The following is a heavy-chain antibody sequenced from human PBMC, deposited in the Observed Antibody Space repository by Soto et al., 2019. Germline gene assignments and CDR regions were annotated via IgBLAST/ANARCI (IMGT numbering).Heavy chain of an antibody. CDR2: MSYSGST. J-gene: IGHJ6*02. V-gene: IGHV4-30-4*01. CDR3: ARGYDFWSGSAYGMDV. CDR1: GDPISSGDYY. D-gene: IGHD3-3*01. Sequence: SETLSLTCTVSGDPISSGDYYWNWIRQPPGKGLEWIGYMSYSGSTYYNPSLQSRVTISGDTSKNQFSLQLSSVTAADTAVYYCARGYDFWSGSAYGMDVWGQGTTVT.